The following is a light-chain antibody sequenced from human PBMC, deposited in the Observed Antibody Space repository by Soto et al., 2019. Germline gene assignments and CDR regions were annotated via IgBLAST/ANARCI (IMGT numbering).Light chain of an antibody. V-gene: IGLV2-14*01. J-gene: IGLJ1*01. Sequence: QSALTQPASVSGSPGQSITISCTGTSSDVGGYNYVSWYQQHPGTAPKLLIYEVSNRPSGVSNRFSGSKSGNTASLTITGGQDEEEDDYYCSSYTSSSIDYVFGTGTKVTVL. CDR1: SSDVGGYNY. CDR2: EVS. CDR3: SSYTSSSIDYV.